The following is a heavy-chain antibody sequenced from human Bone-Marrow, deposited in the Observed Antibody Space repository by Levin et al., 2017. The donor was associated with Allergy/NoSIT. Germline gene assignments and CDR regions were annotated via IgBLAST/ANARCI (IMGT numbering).Heavy chain of an antibody. CDR3: AKGDSSSWSGFYFDY. CDR1: GFTFENYA. D-gene: IGHD6-13*01. V-gene: IGHV3-9*01. Sequence: GGSLRLSCAASGFTFENYAMHWVRQTPGKGLEWVSGIDWHSGSIGYVDSVKGRFTISRDNAQNSLFLEMNSLRAEDTALYYCAKGDSSSWSGFYFDYWGQGALVTVSS. CDR2: IDWHSGSI. J-gene: IGHJ4*02.